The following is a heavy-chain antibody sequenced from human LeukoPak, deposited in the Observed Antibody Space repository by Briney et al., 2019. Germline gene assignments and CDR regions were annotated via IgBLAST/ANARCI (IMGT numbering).Heavy chain of an antibody. J-gene: IGHJ4*02. CDR2: ISSSSSTI. CDR1: GFTFSSYE. CDR3: ARDYDSSGYCYGSYFDY. D-gene: IGHD3-22*01. Sequence: GGSLRLSCAASGFTFSSYEMNWVRQAPGKGLEWVSYISSSSSTIYYADSVKGRFTISRDNAKNSLYLQMNSLRAEDTAVYYCARDYDSSGYCYGSYFDYWGQGTLVTVSS. V-gene: IGHV3-48*01.